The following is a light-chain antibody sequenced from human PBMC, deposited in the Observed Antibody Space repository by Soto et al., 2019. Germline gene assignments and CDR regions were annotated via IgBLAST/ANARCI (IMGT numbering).Light chain of an antibody. J-gene: IGLJ1*01. CDR3: SSYAGSNNYV. V-gene: IGLV2-8*01. CDR1: SSDVGGYNY. CDR2: DVS. Sequence: QSALTQPPSASGSPGQSVTISCTGTSSDVGGYNYVSWYQQHPGKPPKLMIYDVSRRPSGVPDRFSGSKSGNTASLTVSGLQAEDEADYYCSSYAGSNNYVFGTGTKVTVL.